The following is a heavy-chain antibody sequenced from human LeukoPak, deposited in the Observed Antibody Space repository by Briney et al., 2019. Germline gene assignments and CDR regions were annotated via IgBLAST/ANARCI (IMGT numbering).Heavy chain of an antibody. J-gene: IGHJ4*02. Sequence: GDSVKVSCKASGYTFTSYGISWVRQAPGQGLEWMGWISAYNGNTNYAQKLQGRVTMTTDTSTSTAYMELRSLRSDDTAVYYCARDWSYYYDSSGYYPGDYWGQGTLVTVSS. V-gene: IGHV1-18*01. D-gene: IGHD3-22*01. CDR3: ARDWSYYYDSSGYYPGDY. CDR1: GYTFTSYG. CDR2: ISAYNGNT.